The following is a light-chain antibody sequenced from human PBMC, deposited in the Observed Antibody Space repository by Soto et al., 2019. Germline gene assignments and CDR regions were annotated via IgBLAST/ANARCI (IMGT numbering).Light chain of an antibody. CDR2: DVS. V-gene: IGLV2-11*01. CDR1: TSDVGVYNF. Sequence: QSALTQPRSVSGSPGESVSISCTGTTSDVGVYNFVSWYQQHPGKAPKLTSYDVSKRPSGVPARFSGSKSGNTASLTISGLQAEDEADYYCFSFTDSYTLVSGGGTKLTVL. CDR3: FSFTDSYTLV. J-gene: IGLJ2*01.